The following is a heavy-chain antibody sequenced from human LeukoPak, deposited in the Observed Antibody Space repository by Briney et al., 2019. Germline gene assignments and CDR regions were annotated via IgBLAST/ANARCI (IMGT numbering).Heavy chain of an antibody. Sequence: SVKVSCKASGGTFSSYAISWVRQAPGQGLEWMGRIIPIFGTANYAQKFQGRVTITTDESTSTAYMELSSLRSEDTAVYYSARSVDYYDSSGYYFGAFDIWGQGTMVTVSS. D-gene: IGHD3-22*01. CDR2: IIPIFGTA. CDR3: ARSVDYYDSSGYYFGAFDI. J-gene: IGHJ3*02. V-gene: IGHV1-69*05. CDR1: GGTFSSYA.